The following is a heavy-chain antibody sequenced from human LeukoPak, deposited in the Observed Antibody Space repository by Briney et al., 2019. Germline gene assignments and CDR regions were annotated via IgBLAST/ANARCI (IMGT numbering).Heavy chain of an antibody. Sequence: SETLSLTCTVSGYSISSGYYCVWIRQAPGKGLEWIGSLHHSGRTYYNPSLKSRVTISLDTPEIQFSLKLTSMSAADTAVYYCARVRLDGSYYFDYWGQGALVAVSS. CDR1: GYSISSGYY. D-gene: IGHD2-15*01. CDR3: ARVRLDGSYYFDY. V-gene: IGHV4-38-2*02. J-gene: IGHJ4*02. CDR2: LHHSGRT.